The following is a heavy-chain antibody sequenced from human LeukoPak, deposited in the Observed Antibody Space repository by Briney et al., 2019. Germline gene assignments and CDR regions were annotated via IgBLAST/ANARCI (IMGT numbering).Heavy chain of an antibody. D-gene: IGHD3-3*01. Sequence: ASVKVSCKASGYTFTSYDINWVRQATGQGLEWMGWTNPNSGNTGYAQKFQGRVTMTRNTSISTAYMELSSLRSEDTAVYYCARATYYDFWSGYTPYYYYYYGMDVWGQGTTVTVSS. CDR1: GYTFTSYD. CDR2: TNPNSGNT. V-gene: IGHV1-8*01. J-gene: IGHJ6*02. CDR3: ARATYYDFWSGYTPYYYYYYGMDV.